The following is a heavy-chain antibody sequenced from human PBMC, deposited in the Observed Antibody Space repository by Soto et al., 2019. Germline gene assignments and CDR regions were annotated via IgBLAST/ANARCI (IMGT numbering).Heavy chain of an antibody. CDR3: ARELGHQLVDY. J-gene: IGHJ4*02. V-gene: IGHV1-18*01. CDR1: GYTFNSYG. Sequence: QVQLVQSGAEVKKPGASVKVSCKASGYTFNSYGISWVRQAPGQGLEWMGWINAYNGNTNYAQKLQGRVTMTTDTAPSTASMEPRSLTSDATAVYYCARELGHQLVDYWGQGTLVTVSS. CDR2: INAYNGNT. D-gene: IGHD6-13*01.